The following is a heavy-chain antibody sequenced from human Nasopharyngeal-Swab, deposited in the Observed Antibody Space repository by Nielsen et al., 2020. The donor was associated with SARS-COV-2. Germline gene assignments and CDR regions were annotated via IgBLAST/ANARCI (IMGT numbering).Heavy chain of an antibody. D-gene: IGHD6-19*01. Sequence: SETLSLTCTVPGGSISSYYWTWIRQPPGKGLEWIGYIYYSGSTNYNPSPKSRVTISVDTSKNQFSLRLSSLAAADTAVYYCARGAGRGSGWSTTYYFDYWGQGTLVTVSS. CDR3: ARGAGRGSGWSTTYYFDY. V-gene: IGHV4-59*01. CDR2: IYYSGST. CDR1: GGSISSYY. J-gene: IGHJ4*02.